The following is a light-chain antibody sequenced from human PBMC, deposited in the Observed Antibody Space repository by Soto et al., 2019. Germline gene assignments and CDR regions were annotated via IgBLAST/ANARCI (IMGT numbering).Light chain of an antibody. V-gene: IGKV1-39*01. CDR2: AAS. CDR1: QSISSY. CDR3: QQSYSTPFT. J-gene: IGKJ3*01. Sequence: DIQMTQSPSSLSASVGDRVTITCRASQSISSYLNWYQQKPGKAPKLLIYAASSLQSGVPSRFSGSGSGTDFTLTISSRQPEDFATYYWQQSYSTPFTFGPGTKVDIK.